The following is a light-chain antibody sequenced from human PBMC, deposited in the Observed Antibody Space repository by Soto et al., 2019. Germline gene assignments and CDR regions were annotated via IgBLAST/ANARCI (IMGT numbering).Light chain of an antibody. CDR2: DAS. Sequence: EIVLTQSPATLSLSPGERATLSCRASQSISSQLAWYQQKPGQAPRLLIHDASNRATGIPARFSGSGSSTDFTMTISSLEPEDFAVSFCQQRSNWPLTFGGGTNVEIK. J-gene: IGKJ4*01. V-gene: IGKV3-11*01. CDR1: QSISSQ. CDR3: QQRSNWPLT.